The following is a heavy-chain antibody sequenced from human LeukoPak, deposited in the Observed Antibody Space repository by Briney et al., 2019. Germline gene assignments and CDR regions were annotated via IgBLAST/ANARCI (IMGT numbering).Heavy chain of an antibody. Sequence: SETLSLTCTVSGDSISTGSHYWSWIRQPAGKGLEWIGYIYHSGSTYYNPSLKSRVTISVDRSKNQLSLKLSSVTAADTAVYYCARVLIFFITGTTGHDAFDIWGQGTMVTVSS. D-gene: IGHD1-7*01. CDR2: IYHSGST. CDR3: ARVLIFFITGTTGHDAFDI. CDR1: GDSISTGSHY. J-gene: IGHJ3*02. V-gene: IGHV4-61*10.